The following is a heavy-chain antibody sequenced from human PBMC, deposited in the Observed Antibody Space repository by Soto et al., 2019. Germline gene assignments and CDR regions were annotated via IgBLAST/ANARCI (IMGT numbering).Heavy chain of an antibody. V-gene: IGHV1-69*13. D-gene: IGHD3-10*01. CDR1: GGTFSSYA. CDR3: ARLAHYYGSGSYLTSFDY. J-gene: IGHJ4*02. CDR2: IIPIFGTA. Sequence: SVKVSCKASGGTFSSYAISWVRQAPGQGLEWMGGIIPIFGTANYAQKFQGRVTITADESTSTAYMELSSLRSEDTAVYYCARLAHYYGSGSYLTSFDYWGQGTLVTVSS.